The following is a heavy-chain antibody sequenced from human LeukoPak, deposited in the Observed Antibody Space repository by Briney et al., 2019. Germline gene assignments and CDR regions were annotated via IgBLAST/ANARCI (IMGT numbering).Heavy chain of an antibody. D-gene: IGHD3-10*01. CDR2: ISSSRVI. CDR1: GFAFSSYS. CDR3: ARGAYSGRSSYFDY. V-gene: IGHV3-48*01. J-gene: IGHJ4*02. Sequence: GGSLRLSCAASGFAFSSYSIYWVRQAPGKGLEWISYISSSRVIDYAASVKGRFTVSRDNAKNSLFLQMNSLRAEDTAVYYCARGAYSGRSSYFDYWGQGTLVTVSS.